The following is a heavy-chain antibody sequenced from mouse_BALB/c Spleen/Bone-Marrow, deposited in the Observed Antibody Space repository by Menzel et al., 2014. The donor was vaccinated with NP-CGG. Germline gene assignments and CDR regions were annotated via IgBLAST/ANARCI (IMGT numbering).Heavy chain of an antibody. V-gene: IGHV1S81*02. Sequence: QVQLQQSGAELVKPGASVKLSCKASGYTLTSYYMYWVKQRPGQGLEWIGEINPSNGGTNFNEKFKSKATLTVDKSSGTAYMQLSSLTSEDSAVYYCTRSRYDYDNAMDCWGQGTSVTVSS. CDR1: GYTLTSYY. CDR3: TRSRYDYDNAMDC. CDR2: INPSNGGT. J-gene: IGHJ4*01. D-gene: IGHD2-4*01.